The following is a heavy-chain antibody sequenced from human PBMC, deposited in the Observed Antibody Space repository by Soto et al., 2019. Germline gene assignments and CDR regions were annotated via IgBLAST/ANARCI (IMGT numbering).Heavy chain of an antibody. D-gene: IGHD3-9*01. CDR2: IYGGGTT. CDR3: VQKTGWPGFDF. J-gene: IGHJ4*02. Sequence: EVQLVESGGGLIQPGGSLRLSCAASGFTVSSKYMTWVRQAPGKGLEWVSVIYGGGTTYYADSVKGRFTISRDNSKYTLYLQMNSLRAEEQAVYYCVQKTGWPGFDFWGQGTLVTVSS. CDR1: GFTVSSKY. V-gene: IGHV3-53*01.